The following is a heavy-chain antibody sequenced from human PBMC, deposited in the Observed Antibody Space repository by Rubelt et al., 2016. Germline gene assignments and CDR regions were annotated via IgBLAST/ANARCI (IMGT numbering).Heavy chain of an antibody. CDR3: ARDSGVNIAVAGPRPYYYYYYYMDV. CDR2: IYYSGST. CDR1: GGSISSYY. D-gene: IGHD6-19*01. V-gene: IGHV4-59*01. J-gene: IGHJ6*03. Sequence: QVQLQESGPGLVKPSETLSLTCTVSGGSISSYYWSWIRQPPGKGLEWIGYIYYSGSTNYNPSLKSRVTISVDTSKNQFSLKLSSGTAADTAVYYCARDSGVNIAVAGPRPYYYYYYYMDVWGKGTTVTVSS.